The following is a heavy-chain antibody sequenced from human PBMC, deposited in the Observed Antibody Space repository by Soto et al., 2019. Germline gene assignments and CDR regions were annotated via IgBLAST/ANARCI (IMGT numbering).Heavy chain of an antibody. Sequence: QITLKESGPTLVKPTQTLTLTCTFSGFSLSTNGVGVGWIRQPPGKALEWLALIHWDDDKRYSPSLKSRLTLTRDTFKNQVVLTMTNMDPVDTATYYCAHRFGLPTWESSGHHSECFQYWGQGTLVTVAS. V-gene: IGHV2-5*02. J-gene: IGHJ1*01. CDR2: IHWDDDK. CDR1: GFSLSTNGVG. D-gene: IGHD3-22*01. CDR3: AHRFGLPTWESSGHHSECFQY.